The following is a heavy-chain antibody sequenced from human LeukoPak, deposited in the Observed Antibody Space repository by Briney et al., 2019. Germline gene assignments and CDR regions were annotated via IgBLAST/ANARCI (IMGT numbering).Heavy chain of an antibody. V-gene: IGHV3-23*01. D-gene: IGHD6-13*01. CDR1: GFTFDSYA. CDR2: ITGSGGNT. J-gene: IGHJ4*02. Sequence: PGGSLRLSCAASGFTFDSYAMSWVRQAPGKGLEWVSTITGSGGNTYYADSVKGRFTISRDNSKNTLFLQMDSLRAEDTAVYHCAKGRGSSSSYHFDCWGQGTLVTVSS. CDR3: AKGRGSSSSYHFDC.